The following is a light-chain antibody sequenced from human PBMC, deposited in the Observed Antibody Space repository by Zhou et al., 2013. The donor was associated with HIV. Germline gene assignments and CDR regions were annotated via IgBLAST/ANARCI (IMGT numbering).Light chain of an antibody. V-gene: IGKV1-8*01. CDR3: QQYYSYPRT. CDR2: GAS. J-gene: IGKJ1*01. Sequence: AIRITQSPSSLSASTGDRVTITCRASQGISSYLAWYQQKPGKAPKLLIYGASTLQSGVPSRFSGSGSGTDFTLTISSLQSEDFATYYCQQYYSYPRTFGQGTKVEIK. CDR1: QGISSY.